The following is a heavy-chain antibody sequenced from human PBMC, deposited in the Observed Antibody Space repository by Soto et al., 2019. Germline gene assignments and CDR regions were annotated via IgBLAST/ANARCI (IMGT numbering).Heavy chain of an antibody. CDR2: IYPGDSDT. Sequence: GESLKISCKGSGYSFTSYWIGWVRQMPGKGLEWMGIIYPGDSDTRYSPSFQGQVTISADKSISTAYLQWTSLKASDTAIYYCARVLVGTTTYYYYHMYVWGQGTTVTVSS. CDR3: ARVLVGTTTYYYYHMYV. CDR1: GYSFTSYW. J-gene: IGHJ6*02. V-gene: IGHV5-51*01. D-gene: IGHD1-26*01.